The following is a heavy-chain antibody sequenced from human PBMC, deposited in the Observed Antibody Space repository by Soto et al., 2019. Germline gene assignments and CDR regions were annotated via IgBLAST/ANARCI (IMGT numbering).Heavy chain of an antibody. CDR3: AREVVDIVLVPAAEAAYYYGMDV. D-gene: IGHD2-2*03. V-gene: IGHV1-18*01. CDR1: GYTFTSYG. J-gene: IGHJ6*02. Sequence: QVQLVQSGAEVKKPGASVKVSCKASGYTFTSYGISWVRQAPGQGLEWMGWISAYNGNTNYAQKLQGRVTMTTDTSTSTAYMELRSLRSDDTAVYYCAREVVDIVLVPAAEAAYYYGMDVWGQGTTVIVSS. CDR2: ISAYNGNT.